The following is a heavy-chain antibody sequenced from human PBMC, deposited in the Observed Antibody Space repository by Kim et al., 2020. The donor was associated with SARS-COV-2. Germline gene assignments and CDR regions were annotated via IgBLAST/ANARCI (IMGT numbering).Heavy chain of an antibody. D-gene: IGHD3-10*01. CDR2: IYKDGSA. CDR3: ARHAGSRGYYGSASYYYLDF. J-gene: IGHJ4*02. CDR1: GGSMNSGTYY. V-gene: IGHV4-39*01. Sequence: SETLSLTCTVSGGSMNSGTYYWGWIRQAPGMGLEWIGNIYKDGSAYYNPSLKSRVTISVDPSTNQFSLQLRYVTAADTSVYYSARHAGSRGYYGSASYYYLDFWGQGTLVTVSS.